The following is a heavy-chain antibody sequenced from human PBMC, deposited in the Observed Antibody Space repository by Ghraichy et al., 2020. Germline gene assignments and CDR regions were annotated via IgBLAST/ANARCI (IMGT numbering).Heavy chain of an antibody. Sequence: GGSLRLSCVASGFSVSSDYMSWVRQAPGKGLEWVSVIYTGGSTYYADSVKGRFIISRDNSKNTLYLQMNSLRAEDTAVYYCGRWTMVVTAPRDWGQGTLVTVSS. CDR1: GFSVSSDY. J-gene: IGHJ4*02. CDR2: IYTGGST. CDR3: GRWTMVVTAPRD. V-gene: IGHV3-53*01. D-gene: IGHD2-21*02.